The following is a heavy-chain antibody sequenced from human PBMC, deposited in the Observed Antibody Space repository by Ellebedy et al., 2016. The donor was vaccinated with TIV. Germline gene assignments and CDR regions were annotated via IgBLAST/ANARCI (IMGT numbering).Heavy chain of an antibody. Sequence: AASVKVSCKASGYTFTSYGISWVRRAPGQGLEWMGWISAYNGNTNYAQKLQGRVTMTTDTSTSTAYMELRSLRSDDTAVYYCARLKGSSWYVETRGGYYFDYWGQGTLVTVSS. D-gene: IGHD6-13*01. V-gene: IGHV1-18*04. CDR2: ISAYNGNT. CDR1: GYTFTSYG. CDR3: ARLKGSSWYVETRGGYYFDY. J-gene: IGHJ4*02.